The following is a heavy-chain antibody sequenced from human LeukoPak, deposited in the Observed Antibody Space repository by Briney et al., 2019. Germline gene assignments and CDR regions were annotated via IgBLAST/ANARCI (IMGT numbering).Heavy chain of an antibody. V-gene: IGHV1-8*01. CDR1: GYTFASYD. CDR3: ARGATVTTGYYYYFMDV. D-gene: IGHD4-17*01. CDR2: MNPNTGNT. J-gene: IGHJ6*03. Sequence: ASVKVSCKASGYTFASYDINWVRQATRQGLEWMGWMNPNTGNTGYSQKFQGRVTMTRNTSISTAYMELSSLTSEDTAMYYCARGATVTTGYYYYFMDVWAKGTTVTISS.